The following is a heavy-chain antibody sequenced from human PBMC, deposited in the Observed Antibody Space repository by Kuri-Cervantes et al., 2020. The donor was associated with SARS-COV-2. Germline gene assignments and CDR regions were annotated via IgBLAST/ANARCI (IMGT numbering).Heavy chain of an antibody. V-gene: IGHV3-30*02. Sequence: SCAASGFTFSSYGMHWVRQAPGKGLEWVAFIRYDGSNKYYADSVKGRFTISRDNSKNTLYLQMNSLRAEDTAVYYCASTFLNFWSGYYEDVWGKGTTVTVSS. D-gene: IGHD3-3*01. CDR3: ASTFLNFWSGYYEDV. J-gene: IGHJ6*04. CDR2: IRYDGSNK. CDR1: GFTFSSYG.